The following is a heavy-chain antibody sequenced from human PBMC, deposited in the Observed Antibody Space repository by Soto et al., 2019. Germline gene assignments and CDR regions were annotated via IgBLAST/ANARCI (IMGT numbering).Heavy chain of an antibody. Sequence: GESLKISYKGSGYSFSGYWITWVRQNPGKGLEWMGRIDPSDSQTYYSPSFRGHVPISVTKSITTVFLQWSSLRASDTAMYYCARQIYDSDTGPNFQYYFDSWGQGTPVTVSS. V-gene: IGHV5-10-1*01. J-gene: IGHJ4*02. CDR2: IDPSDSQT. CDR1: GYSFSGYW. CDR3: ARQIYDSDTGPNFQYYFDS. D-gene: IGHD3-22*01.